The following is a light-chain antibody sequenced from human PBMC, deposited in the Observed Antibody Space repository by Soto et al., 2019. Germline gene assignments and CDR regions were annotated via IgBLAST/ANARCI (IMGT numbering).Light chain of an antibody. CDR1: TSNIGSNT. V-gene: IGLV1-44*01. CDR3: GAWDNSLKGLV. CDR2: STT. J-gene: IGLJ3*02. Sequence: QSVLTQPPSASGTPGQKVTISCSGNTSNIGSNTVNWYQQFPGTAPKFLIFSTTQRPSGVPARFSGSKSGTSASLAIGGLQADDEAHYYCGAWDNSLKGLVFGGGTKLTVL.